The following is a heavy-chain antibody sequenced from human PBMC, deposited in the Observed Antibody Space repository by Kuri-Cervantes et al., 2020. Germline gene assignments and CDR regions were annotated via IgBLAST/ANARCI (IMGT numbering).Heavy chain of an antibody. V-gene: IGHV1-18*01. D-gene: IGHD3-3*01. CDR2: ISAYNGNT. CDR3: ARVHYDFWSGPTDY. CDR1: GYTFTSYG. J-gene: IGHJ4*02. Sequence: ASVKVTCKASGYTFTSYGISRGRQAPAQGLEWMGWISAYNGNTNYAQKLQGRVTMTTDTSTSTAYMELRSLRSDDTDVYYCARVHYDFWSGPTDYWGQGTLVTVSS.